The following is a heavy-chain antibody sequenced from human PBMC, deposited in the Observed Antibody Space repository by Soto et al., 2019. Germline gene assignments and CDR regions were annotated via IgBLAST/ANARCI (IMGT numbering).Heavy chain of an antibody. D-gene: IGHD6-25*01. Sequence: EVQLVESGGGLVQPGGSLRLSCAASGFTFSRYWMHWVRQAPGKGLVWVSRIHSDGSATTYADSVKGRFTISRDNTKNTVYLQMNSLGAEDTAVYFCARGGSGNFDSWGRGTLVAVSS. CDR1: GFTFSRYW. CDR2: IHSDGSAT. CDR3: ARGGSGNFDS. J-gene: IGHJ4*02. V-gene: IGHV3-74*03.